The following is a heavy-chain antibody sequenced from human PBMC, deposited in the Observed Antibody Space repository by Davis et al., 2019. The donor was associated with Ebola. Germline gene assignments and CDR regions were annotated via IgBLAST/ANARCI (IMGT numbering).Heavy chain of an antibody. D-gene: IGHD6-13*01. CDR1: GFTFTSSA. Sequence: ASVKVSCKASGFTFTSSAVQWVRQARGQRLEWMGWISAYNGNTNYAQKLQGRVTMTTDTSTSTAYMELRSLRSDDTAVYYCARDRGLIAAAGTFDYWGQGTLVTVSS. J-gene: IGHJ4*02. CDR2: ISAYNGNT. CDR3: ARDRGLIAAAGTFDY. V-gene: IGHV1-18*01.